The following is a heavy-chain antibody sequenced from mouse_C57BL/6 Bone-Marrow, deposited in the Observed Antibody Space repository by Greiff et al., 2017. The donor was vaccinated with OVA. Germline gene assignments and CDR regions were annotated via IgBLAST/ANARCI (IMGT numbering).Heavy chain of an antibody. V-gene: IGHV1-22*01. D-gene: IGHD2-3*01. J-gene: IGHJ1*03. CDR3: ARRDGYYWYFDV. Sequence: VQLKQSGPELVKPGASVKMSCKASGYTFTDYNMHWVKQSHGKSLEWIGYINPNDGGTSYNQKFKGKATLTVNKSSSTAYMELRSLTSEDSAVYYCARRDGYYWYFDVWGTGTTVTVSS. CDR1: GYTFTDYN. CDR2: INPNDGGT.